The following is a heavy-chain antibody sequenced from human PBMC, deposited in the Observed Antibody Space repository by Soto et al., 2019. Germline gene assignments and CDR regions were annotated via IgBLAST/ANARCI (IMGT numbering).Heavy chain of an antibody. Sequence: QVQLVESGGGVVQPGRSLRLSCAASGFTFSSYAMHWVRQAPGKGLEWVAVISFDGSNKYYADSVKDRFTISRDNSKNTMYVQMSSLRAEDTAVYYCGRDRRFGNGYKLGFDYWGQGTLVTVSS. CDR3: GRDRRFGNGYKLGFDY. V-gene: IGHV3-30-3*01. CDR1: GFTFSSYA. J-gene: IGHJ4*02. CDR2: ISFDGSNK. D-gene: IGHD3-10*01.